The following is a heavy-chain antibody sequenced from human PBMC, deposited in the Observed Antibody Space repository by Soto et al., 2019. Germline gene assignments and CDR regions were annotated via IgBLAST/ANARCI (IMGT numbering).Heavy chain of an antibody. CDR1: GGTFSSYA. CDR2: IIPIFGTA. Sequence: GASVKVSCKASGGTFSSYAISWVRQAPGQGLEWMGGIIPIFGTANYAQKFQGRVTITADESTSTAYMELSSLRSEDTAVYYCARGDIVVVVAAQGAYFQHWGQGTLVTVSS. D-gene: IGHD2-15*01. J-gene: IGHJ1*01. CDR3: ARGDIVVVVAAQGAYFQH. V-gene: IGHV1-69*13.